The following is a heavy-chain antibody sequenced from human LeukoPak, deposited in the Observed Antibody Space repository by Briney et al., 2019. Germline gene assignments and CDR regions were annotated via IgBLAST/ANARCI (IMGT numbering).Heavy chain of an antibody. CDR1: GYSFTSYW. J-gene: IGHJ6*02. CDR2: IYPGDSDT. Sequence: GESLKISCKGSGYSFTSYWIGWVRQMPGKGLERMGIIYPGDSDTRYSPSFQGQVTISADKSISTAYLQWSSLKASDTAMYYCARSISSSWYIPLYYGMDVWGQGTTVTVSS. V-gene: IGHV5-51*01. CDR3: ARSISSSWYIPLYYGMDV. D-gene: IGHD6-13*01.